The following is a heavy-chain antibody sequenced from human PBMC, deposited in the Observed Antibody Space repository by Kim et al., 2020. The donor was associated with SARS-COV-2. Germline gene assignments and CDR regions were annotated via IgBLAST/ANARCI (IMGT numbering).Heavy chain of an antibody. CDR3: ARAGFPGSFDY. CDR1: GFNFSEYW. V-gene: IGHV3-7*03. CDR2: INSPGTQT. Sequence: GGSLRLSCAASGFNFSEYWMPWVRQAPGKGLESVANINSPGTQTDLADSLRGRFTISRDNAGDSVFLQINNLRADDTAVYYCARAGFPGSFDYWGLGT. J-gene: IGHJ4*02. D-gene: IGHD3-10*01.